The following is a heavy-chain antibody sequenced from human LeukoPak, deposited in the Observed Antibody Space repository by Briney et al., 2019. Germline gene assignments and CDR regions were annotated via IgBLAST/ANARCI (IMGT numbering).Heavy chain of an antibody. CDR2: IYYSGGT. Sequence: SETLSLTCTVSGGSISSYYWSWIRQPPGKGLEWIGYIYYSGGTNYNPSLKSRVTIPVDTSKNQFSLKLSSVTAADTAVYYCARGARAVAGNHYYYGMDVWGQGTTVTVSS. D-gene: IGHD6-19*01. J-gene: IGHJ6*02. CDR3: ARGARAVAGNHYYYGMDV. CDR1: GGSISSYY. V-gene: IGHV4-59*01.